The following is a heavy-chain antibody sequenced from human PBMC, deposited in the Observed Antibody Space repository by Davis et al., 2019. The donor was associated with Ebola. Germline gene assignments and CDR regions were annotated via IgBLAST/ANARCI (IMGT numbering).Heavy chain of an antibody. J-gene: IGHJ4*02. D-gene: IGHD6-19*01. Sequence: GESLKISCSASGFTFSSYAMHWVRQAPGKGLEYVSAISSNGGSTYYADSVKGRFTISRDNSKNTLYLQMSSLRAEDTAVYYCVKDVLIAVAGYDYWGQGTLVTVSS. CDR2: ISSNGGST. V-gene: IGHV3-64D*06. CDR3: VKDVLIAVAGYDY. CDR1: GFTFSSYA.